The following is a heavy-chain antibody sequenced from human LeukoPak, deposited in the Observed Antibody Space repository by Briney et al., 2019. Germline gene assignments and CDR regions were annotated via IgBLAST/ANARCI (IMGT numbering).Heavy chain of an antibody. J-gene: IGHJ4*02. CDR3: ARDRVGATDYFDY. Sequence: GGSLRLSCAASGFTFSSYAMHWVRQAPGKGLEWVAIISYDGSNKYYADSVKGRFTISRDNSKNTLYLQMNSLRAEDTAVYYCARDRVGATDYFDYWGQGTLVTVSS. D-gene: IGHD1-26*01. CDR2: ISYDGSNK. V-gene: IGHV3-30-3*01. CDR1: GFTFSSYA.